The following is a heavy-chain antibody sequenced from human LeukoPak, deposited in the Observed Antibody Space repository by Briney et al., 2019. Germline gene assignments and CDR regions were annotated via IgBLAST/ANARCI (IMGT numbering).Heavy chain of an antibody. CDR3: ARERVGATTDYYYMDV. CDR2: IYYSGST. J-gene: IGHJ6*03. Sequence: SETLSLTFTVSGGSISSYYWSWIRQPPGKGLEWIGYIYYSGSTNYNPSLKSRVTISVDTSKNQFSLKLSSVTAADTAVYYCARERVGATTDYYYMDVWGKGTTVTVSS. V-gene: IGHV4-59*01. D-gene: IGHD1-26*01. CDR1: GGSISSYY.